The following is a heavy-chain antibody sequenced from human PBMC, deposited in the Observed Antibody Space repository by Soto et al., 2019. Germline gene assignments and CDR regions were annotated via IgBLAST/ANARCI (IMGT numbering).Heavy chain of an antibody. D-gene: IGHD3-16*01. CDR3: ARAQGEYHPFYYYYGMDV. CDR2: FIPIFGTA. Sequence: QVQLVQSGAEVKKPGSSVKVSCKASGGTFSSYAISWVRQAPGQGLEWMGGFIPIFGTANYAQKFQGRVTITADESTSTAYMELSSLRSEDTAVYYCARAQGEYHPFYYYYGMDVWGQGTTVTVSS. V-gene: IGHV1-69*01. CDR1: GGTFSSYA. J-gene: IGHJ6*02.